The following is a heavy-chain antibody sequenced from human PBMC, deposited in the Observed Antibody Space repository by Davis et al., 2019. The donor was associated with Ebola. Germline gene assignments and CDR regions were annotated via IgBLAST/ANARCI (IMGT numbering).Heavy chain of an antibody. CDR2: IYYSGSS. V-gene: IGHV4-31*03. D-gene: IGHD3-9*01. CDR3: ARDTYDRARFDP. CDR1: GGPLSSGDYY. J-gene: IGHJ5*02. Sequence: SETLSLPSTFSGGPLSSGDYYWRWIRQHPGKGLEWIGYIYYSGSSYYNPSLKSRVTMSVDTSKNQFSLKLSSVTAADTAVYYCARDTYDRARFDPWGQGTLVSVSS.